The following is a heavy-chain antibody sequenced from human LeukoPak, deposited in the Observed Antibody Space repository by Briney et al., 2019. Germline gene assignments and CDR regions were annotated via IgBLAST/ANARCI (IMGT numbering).Heavy chain of an antibody. CDR2: MNPNSGNT. J-gene: IGHJ5*02. CDR1: GYTFTSYD. Sequence: EASVKVSCKASGYTFTSYDINWVRQATGQGLEWMGWMNPNSGNTGYAQKFQGRVTMTRNTSISTAYMELSSLRSEDTAVYYCARGDTMVRGVIRKYNWFDPWGQGTLVTVSS. CDR3: ARGDTMVRGVIRKYNWFDP. V-gene: IGHV1-8*01. D-gene: IGHD3-10*01.